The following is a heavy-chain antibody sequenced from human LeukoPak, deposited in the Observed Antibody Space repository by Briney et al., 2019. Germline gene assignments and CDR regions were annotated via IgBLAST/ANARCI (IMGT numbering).Heavy chain of an antibody. CDR1: GGSISSSSYY. CDR2: IYYSGST. J-gene: IGHJ4*02. V-gene: IGHV4-39*07. D-gene: IGHD1-26*01. CDR3: AGGVGAKGDY. Sequence: SETLSLTCTVSGGSISSSSYYWGWIRQPPGKGLEWIGSIYYSGSTYYNPSLKSRVIISVDTSKNQFSLKLSSVTAADTAVYYCAGGVGAKGDYWGQGTLVTVSS.